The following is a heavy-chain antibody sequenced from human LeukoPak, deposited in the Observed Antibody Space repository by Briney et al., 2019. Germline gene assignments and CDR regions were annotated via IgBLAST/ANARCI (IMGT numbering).Heavy chain of an antibody. CDR2: ISSSGSTI. CDR3: ARTGGWCGEQNYYYYYMDV. Sequence: GGSLRLSCAASGFTFSSYEMNWVRQAPGKGLEWVSYISSSGSTIYYADSVKGRFTISRDNAKNSLYLQMNSLRAEDTAVYYCARTGGWCGEQNYYYYYMDVGGKGTTVTISS. D-gene: IGHD3-10*01. CDR1: GFTFSSYE. V-gene: IGHV3-48*03. J-gene: IGHJ6*03.